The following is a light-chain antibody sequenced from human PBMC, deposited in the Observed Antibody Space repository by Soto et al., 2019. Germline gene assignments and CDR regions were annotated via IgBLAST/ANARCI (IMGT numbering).Light chain of an antibody. Sequence: EIVMTQSPATLSVSPGERATLSCRASQSVSSNLAWYQQKPGQAPRLFIYGASTRATGIPARFSGSGSGTEFTLTISSLQSEDFAVHYCQQYNNWPFTFGPGTKVDIK. CDR2: GAS. CDR1: QSVSSN. J-gene: IGKJ3*01. V-gene: IGKV3-15*01. CDR3: QQYNNWPFT.